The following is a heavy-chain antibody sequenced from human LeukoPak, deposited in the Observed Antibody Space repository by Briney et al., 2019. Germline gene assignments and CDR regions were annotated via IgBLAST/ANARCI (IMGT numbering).Heavy chain of an antibody. CDR2: IRQDDSEK. D-gene: IGHD4-23*01. CDR1: GFTFSDYW. CDR3: ATDRKVGTWDPRFNY. V-gene: IGHV3-7*01. J-gene: IGHJ4*02. Sequence: GGSLRLSCSASGFTFSDYWMMWVRQAPGKGLEWVGNIRQDDSEKNYVDSVKGRFTISRDNAKFSLYLQMNSLRAEDTAVYYCATDRKVGTWDPRFNYWGQGTLVTVSS.